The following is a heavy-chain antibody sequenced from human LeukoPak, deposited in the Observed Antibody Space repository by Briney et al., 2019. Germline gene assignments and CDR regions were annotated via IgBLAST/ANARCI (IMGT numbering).Heavy chain of an antibody. D-gene: IGHD6-13*01. CDR3: AKDGVYLGIAYFDY. Sequence: GGSLRLSRAASGFTISSYAMSWVRQAPGKGLEWVSGISGSGGSTYYADSVKGRFTISRDNSKSTLYLQMNSLRAEDTAVYYCAKDGVYLGIAYFDYWGQGTLVTVSS. CDR1: GFTISSYA. V-gene: IGHV3-23*01. CDR2: ISGSGGST. J-gene: IGHJ4*02.